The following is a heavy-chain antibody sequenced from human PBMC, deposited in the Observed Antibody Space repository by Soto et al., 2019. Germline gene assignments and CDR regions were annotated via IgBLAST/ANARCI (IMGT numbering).Heavy chain of an antibody. V-gene: IGHV3-21*01. CDR2: ISSSSYI. D-gene: IGHD3-3*01. Sequence: PGGSLRLSCAASGFTFSSYSMNWVRQAPGKGLEWVSSISSSSYIYYADSVKGRFTISRDNAKNSLYLQMNSLRAEDTAVYYCAREDRHDFWSGYDLRRSPLYLLAVCGQGTTVPGSS. CDR3: AREDRHDFWSGYDLRRSPLYLLAV. CDR1: GFTFSSYS. J-gene: IGHJ6*02.